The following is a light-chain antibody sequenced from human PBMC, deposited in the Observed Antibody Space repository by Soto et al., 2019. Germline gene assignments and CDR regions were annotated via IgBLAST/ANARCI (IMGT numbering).Light chain of an antibody. J-gene: IGLJ1*01. CDR1: SSNIGAGSD. V-gene: IGLV1-40*01. Sequence: QSVLTQPPSVSGAPGQRVTISCTGSSSNIGAGSDVHWYQQFPGTAPKLLIFANNIRPSGVPDRFSGSKSGTSASLAITGLQAEDEADYYCQSYDSSLSGSVFGTGTKVTVL. CDR3: QSYDSSLSGSV. CDR2: ANN.